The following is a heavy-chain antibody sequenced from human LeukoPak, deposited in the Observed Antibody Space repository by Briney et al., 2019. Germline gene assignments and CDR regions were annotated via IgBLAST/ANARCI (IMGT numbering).Heavy chain of an antibody. J-gene: IGHJ4*02. CDR2: INHSGST. CDR3: ASYTDCSSTSCPYGVDY. Sequence: SETLSLTCAVYGGSFSGYYWSWIRQPPGKGLEWIGEINHSGSTNYNPSLKSRVTISVDTSKNQFSLKLSSVTAADTAVYYCASYTDCSSTSCPYGVDYWGQGTLVTVSS. V-gene: IGHV4-34*01. D-gene: IGHD2-2*01. CDR1: GGSFSGYY.